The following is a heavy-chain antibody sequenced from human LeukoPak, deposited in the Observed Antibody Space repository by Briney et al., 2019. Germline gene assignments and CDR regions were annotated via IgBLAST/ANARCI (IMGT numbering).Heavy chain of an antibody. Sequence: PGGSLRLSCAASGFTFSSYSMNWVRQAPGKGLEWVSSISSSSSYIYYADSVKGRFTISRDNSKNTLYLQVNSLRAEDTAVYYGTRDMAIAVYGFGDFDYWGQGTLVTVSS. J-gene: IGHJ4*02. CDR3: TRDMAIAVYGFGDFDY. CDR1: GFTFSSYS. D-gene: IGHD6-19*01. V-gene: IGHV3-21*01. CDR2: ISSSSSYI.